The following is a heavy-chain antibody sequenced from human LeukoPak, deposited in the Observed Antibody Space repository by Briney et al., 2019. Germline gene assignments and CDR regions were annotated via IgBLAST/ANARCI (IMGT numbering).Heavy chain of an antibody. Sequence: GGSLRLSCAASGFTFSSYAMHWVRQAPGKGLEWVAVISYDGSNKYYADSVKGRFTISRDSSKNTLYLQMNSLRAEDTAVYYCARDGAPRDILRFLEWLPRNAFDIWGQGTMVTVSS. CDR3: ARDGAPRDILRFLEWLPRNAFDI. D-gene: IGHD3-3*01. CDR2: ISYDGSNK. CDR1: GFTFSSYA. V-gene: IGHV3-30*01. J-gene: IGHJ3*02.